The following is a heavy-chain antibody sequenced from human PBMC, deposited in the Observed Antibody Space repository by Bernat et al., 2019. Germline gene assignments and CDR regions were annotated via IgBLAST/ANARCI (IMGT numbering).Heavy chain of an antibody. CDR1: GFTFSTYW. Sequence: EVQLVESGGGLVQPGGSLRLSCTASGFTFSTYWMHWVRQPPGKGLVWVSRINSDGSSTSYADSVKGRFTISRDNAKNTLYLQMSSLRAEDTAVFYCARAPLYSSGWLLDDWGQGTLVTVSS. CDR3: ARAPLYSSGWLLDD. CDR2: INSDGSST. D-gene: IGHD6-19*01. J-gene: IGHJ4*02. V-gene: IGHV3-74*01.